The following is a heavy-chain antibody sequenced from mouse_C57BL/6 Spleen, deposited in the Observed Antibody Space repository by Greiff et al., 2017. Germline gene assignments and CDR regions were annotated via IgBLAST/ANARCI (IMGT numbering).Heavy chain of an antibody. Sequence: VQLQQPGAELVRPGSSVKLSCKASGYTFTSYWMHWVKQRPIQGLEWIGNIYPSDSETHYNQKFKDKATLTVDKSSSTAYMQLSSLTSEDSAVYYCARLDYGRSFDYWGQGTTLTVSS. CDR2: IYPSDSET. D-gene: IGHD1-2*01. CDR1: GYTFTSYW. J-gene: IGHJ2*01. V-gene: IGHV1-52*01. CDR3: ARLDYGRSFDY.